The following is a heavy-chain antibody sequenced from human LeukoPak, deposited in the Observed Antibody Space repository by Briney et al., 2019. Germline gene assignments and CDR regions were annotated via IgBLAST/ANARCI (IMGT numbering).Heavy chain of an antibody. Sequence: PGGSLRLSCAASGFTFSSSAMSWVRQAPGKGLEWVSAISNNGGYTYYADSVQGRFTISRDNSKSTLCLQMNSLRAEDTAVYYCAKLLDGYNYYFDYWGQGTLVTVSS. CDR3: AKLLDGYNYYFDY. CDR2: ISNNGGYT. V-gene: IGHV3-23*01. J-gene: IGHJ4*02. CDR1: GFTFSSSA. D-gene: IGHD5-24*01.